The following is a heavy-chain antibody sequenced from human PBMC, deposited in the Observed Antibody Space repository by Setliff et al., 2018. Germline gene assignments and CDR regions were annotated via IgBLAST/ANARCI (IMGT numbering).Heavy chain of an antibody. CDR1: GFSINSGYY. J-gene: IGHJ4*02. D-gene: IGHD1-1*01. CDR3: ARTGTYRYFDY. Sequence: SETLSLTCTVSGFSINSGYYWGWIRQPPGKGLEWIGRIYHGGDTYYNASLKSRLTISVDTSKNQFSLKLRSVTAADTAVYYCARTGTYRYFDYWGQGALVTVSS. V-gene: IGHV4-38-2*02. CDR2: IYHGGDT.